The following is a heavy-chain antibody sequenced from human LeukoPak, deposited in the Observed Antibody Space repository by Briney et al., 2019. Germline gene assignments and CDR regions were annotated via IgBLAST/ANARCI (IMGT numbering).Heavy chain of an antibody. CDR2: IYYSGST. V-gene: IGHV4-39*01. CDR1: GGSISSSSYY. CDR3: ARQMRWSKVLDAFDI. D-gene: IGHD2-15*01. J-gene: IGHJ3*02. Sequence: SETLSLTCTASGGSISSSSYYWGWIRQPPGKGLEWIGSIYYSGSTYYNPSLKSRVTISVDTSKNQFSLKLSSVTAADTAVYYCARQMRWSKVLDAFDIWGQGTMVTVSS.